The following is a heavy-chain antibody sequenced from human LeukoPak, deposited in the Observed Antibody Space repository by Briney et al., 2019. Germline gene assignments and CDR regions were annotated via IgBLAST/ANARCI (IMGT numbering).Heavy chain of an antibody. J-gene: IGHJ4*02. V-gene: IGHV3-7*01. CDR2: INQDGSEK. Sequence: GGSLRLSCAASGFTFSSYWMSWVRQAPGKGPEWVANINQDGSEKYYVDSVKGRFTISRDNAKNSLYLQMNSLRAEDTAVYYCARDHENSSSADDYWGQGTLVTVSS. CDR3: ARDHENSSSADDY. CDR1: GFTFSSYW. D-gene: IGHD6-6*01.